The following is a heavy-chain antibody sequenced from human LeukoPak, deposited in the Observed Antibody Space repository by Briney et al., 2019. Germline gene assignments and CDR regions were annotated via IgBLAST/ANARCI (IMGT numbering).Heavy chain of an antibody. J-gene: IGHJ4*02. CDR3: ARDPGHGRADY. V-gene: IGHV3-7*01. Sequence: PGGSQRLSCAASGFTFSSYWMSWVRQAPGKGLEWVANIKQDGSEKYYVDPVKGRFTISRDNAKNSLYLQMNSLRAEDTAVYYCARDPGHGRADYWGQGTLVTVSS. CDR2: IKQDGSEK. CDR1: GFTFSSYW.